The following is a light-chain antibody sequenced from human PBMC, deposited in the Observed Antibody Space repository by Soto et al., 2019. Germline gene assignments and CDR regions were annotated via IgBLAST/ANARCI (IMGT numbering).Light chain of an antibody. CDR2: AAS. CDR3: LQYGIPLWT. J-gene: IGKJ1*01. CDR1: QSVTANY. Sequence: EIALTQSPGTLSLSPGERATLSCRASQSVTANYLAWYQQKPGQAPRLLIYAASIGATGIPDRFSGSGSGTDFTLTISRLEPEDSAVYYCLQYGIPLWTFGQGTKVEIK. V-gene: IGKV3-20*01.